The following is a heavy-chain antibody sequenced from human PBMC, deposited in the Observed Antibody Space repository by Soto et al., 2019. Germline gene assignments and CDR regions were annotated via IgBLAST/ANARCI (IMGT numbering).Heavy chain of an antibody. CDR2: IGPNRGDT. Sequence: QVQLVQSGAEVKKSGASVKVSCKASGYTFTGYYIHWVRQAPGQGPEWMGEIGPNRGDTRYAQKFQGRVTMTRDTSSTTVYMELSNLSPDDTAGYYCGRGRSGELVVFYWGQGTLVTVYS. CDR3: GRGRSGELVVFY. J-gene: IGHJ4*02. D-gene: IGHD1-7*01. CDR1: GYTFTGYY. V-gene: IGHV1-2*02.